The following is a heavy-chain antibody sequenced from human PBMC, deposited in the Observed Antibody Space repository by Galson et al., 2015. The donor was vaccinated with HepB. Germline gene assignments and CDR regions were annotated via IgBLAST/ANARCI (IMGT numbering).Heavy chain of an antibody. CDR1: GFTFNSLA. J-gene: IGHJ4*02. D-gene: IGHD5/OR15-5a*01. V-gene: IGHV3-23*01. CDR2: ISGGVGRT. Sequence: SLRLSCAASGFTFNSLAMTWVRQAPGKGLEWVSTISGGVGRTAYADSVKGRFTISRDNSKNTVFLQMSSLRAEDTAIYYCAKEYSVTYRHGDYWGQGTLVTVSS. CDR3: AKEYSVTYRHGDY.